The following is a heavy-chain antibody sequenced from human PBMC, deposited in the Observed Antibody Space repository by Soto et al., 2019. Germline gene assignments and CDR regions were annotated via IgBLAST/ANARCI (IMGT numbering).Heavy chain of an antibody. D-gene: IGHD6-13*01. J-gene: IGHJ5*02. CDR2: INPNNGNT. V-gene: IGHV1-18*01. CDR1: GYTFTSYG. Sequence: VASVKVSCKASGYTFTSYGISWVRQAPGQGLEWMGWINPNNGNTNYAQKLQGRVTMTTDTSTSTAYMELRSLRSDDTAVYYCARGSDVAAAGPNWFDLSGQATRVTVSS. CDR3: ARGSDVAAAGPNWFDL.